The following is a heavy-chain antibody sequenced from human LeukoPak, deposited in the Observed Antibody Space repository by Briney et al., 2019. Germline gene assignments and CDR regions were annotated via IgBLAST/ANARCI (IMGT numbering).Heavy chain of an antibody. D-gene: IGHD5-12*01. V-gene: IGHV3-23*01. CDR1: GFTFRSHD. CDR2: ISASGGST. J-gene: IGHJ4*02. Sequence: GGSLRLSCAASGFTFRSHDMSWVRQAPGKGLEWVSGISASGGSTFYADSVKGRFTISRDNSKNTLYLQMNSLRAEDTAVYYCAKDRRDQRWLQGFFDYWGQGTLVTVSS. CDR3: AKDRRDQRWLQGFFDY.